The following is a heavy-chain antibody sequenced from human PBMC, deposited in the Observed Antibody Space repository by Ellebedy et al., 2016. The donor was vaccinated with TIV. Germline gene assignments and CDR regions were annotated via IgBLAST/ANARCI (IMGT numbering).Heavy chain of an antibody. CDR2: INSDGSDT. CDR1: GFTFSNYW. D-gene: IGHD2-21*02. J-gene: IGHJ4*02. CDR3: AKDRTSGDGYWVFDS. V-gene: IGHV3-74*01. Sequence: GESLKISCAASGFTFSNYWMHWVRQAPGRGLVWVSRINSDGSDTSYADSVKGRFTISRDNSKRTVDLQMRSVRAEDTAVYFCAKDRTSGDGYWVFDSWGQGTMVSVSS.